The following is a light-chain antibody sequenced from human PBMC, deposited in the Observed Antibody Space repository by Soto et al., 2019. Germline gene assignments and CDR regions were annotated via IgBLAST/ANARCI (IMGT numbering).Light chain of an antibody. Sequence: QSALTQPASVSGSPGQSITISCTGTSSDVGYYNYVSWYQQHPGKAPKLMIYEVSNRPSGVSNRFSGSKSGNTASLTISGLQAEDEADYYCSSYTSSTTPAIFGGGTKVTV. V-gene: IGLV2-14*01. CDR2: EVS. CDR3: SSYTSSTTPAI. CDR1: SSDVGYYNY. J-gene: IGLJ2*01.